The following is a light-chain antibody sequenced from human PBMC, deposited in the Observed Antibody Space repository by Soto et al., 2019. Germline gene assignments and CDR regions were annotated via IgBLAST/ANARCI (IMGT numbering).Light chain of an antibody. CDR2: GAS. CDR1: QSVSSSY. Sequence: LTMSAGTLSLTQGERATLSCRASQSVSSSYLAWYQQKPGQAPRLLIYGASSRATGIPDRFSGSGSGTDFTLTISRLEPEDFAVYYCQQYGSSPQTFGQGTKVDI. V-gene: IGKV3-20*01. J-gene: IGKJ1*01. CDR3: QQYGSSPQT.